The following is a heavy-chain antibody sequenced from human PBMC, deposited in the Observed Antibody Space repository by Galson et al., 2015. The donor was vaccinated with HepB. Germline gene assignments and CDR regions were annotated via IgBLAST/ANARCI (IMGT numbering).Heavy chain of an antibody. CDR2: ISYDGSNK. CDR1: GFTFSSYA. V-gene: IGHV3-30*04. J-gene: IGHJ5*02. CDR3: ASLRGAGYANWFDP. D-gene: IGHD2-8*01. Sequence: SLRLSCAASGFTFSSYAMHWVRQAPGKGLEWVAVISYDGSNKYYADSVKGRFTISRDNSKNTLYLQMNSLRAEDTAVYYCASLRGAGYANWFDPWGQGTLVTVSS.